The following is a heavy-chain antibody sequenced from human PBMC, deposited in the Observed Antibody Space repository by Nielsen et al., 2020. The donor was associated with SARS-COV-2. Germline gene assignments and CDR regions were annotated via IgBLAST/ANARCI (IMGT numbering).Heavy chain of an antibody. CDR1: GYSFTSYW. D-gene: IGHD4-11*01. CDR3: ARPEAHSTYDWTHSYYFDY. CDR2: IYPGDSDT. Sequence: GESLKISCKGSGYSFTSYWLGWVRQMPGKGLEWMGIIYPGDSDTRYSPSFQGQVTISADKSISTAYLRWSSLKASDTAMYYCARPEAHSTYDWTHSYYFDYWGQGTLVTVSS. J-gene: IGHJ4*02. V-gene: IGHV5-51*01.